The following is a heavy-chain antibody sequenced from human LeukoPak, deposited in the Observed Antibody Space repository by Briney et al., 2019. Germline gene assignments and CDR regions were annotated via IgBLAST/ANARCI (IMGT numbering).Heavy chain of an antibody. CDR2: INHSGST. D-gene: IGHD6-19*01. V-gene: IGHV4-34*01. J-gene: IGHJ5*02. CDR1: GGSFSGYY. Sequence: SETLSLTCAVYGGSFSGYYWSWIRQPPGKGLEWIGEINHSGSTNSNPSLKSRVTISVDTSKHQFSLKLSSVTAADTAVYYCARVDDSSGWYNWFDPWGQGTLVTVSS. CDR3: ARVDDSSGWYNWFDP.